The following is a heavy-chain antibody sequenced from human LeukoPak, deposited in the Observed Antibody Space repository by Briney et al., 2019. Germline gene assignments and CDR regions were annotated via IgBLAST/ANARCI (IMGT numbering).Heavy chain of an antibody. Sequence: SETLSLTCTVSSGSISNSYWTWIRQPPGKGLEWIGHFSHSGSTNYNPSLNSRVTISVDTSKNQFSLKLSSVTAADTAVYYCARDGRDSSGPTPFDYWGQGTLVTVSS. CDR2: FSHSGST. D-gene: IGHD3-22*01. V-gene: IGHV4-59*12. CDR3: ARDGRDSSGPTPFDY. CDR1: SGSISNSY. J-gene: IGHJ4*02.